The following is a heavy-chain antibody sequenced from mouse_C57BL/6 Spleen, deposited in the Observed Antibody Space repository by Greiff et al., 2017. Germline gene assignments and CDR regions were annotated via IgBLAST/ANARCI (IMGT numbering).Heavy chain of an antibody. V-gene: IGHV5-16*01. J-gene: IGHJ3*01. CDR3: ARGDSNSWFAY. D-gene: IGHD2-5*01. CDR1: GFTFSDYY. CDR2: INYDGSST. Sequence: EVQRVESEGGLVQPGSSMKLSCTASGFTFSDYYMAWVRQVPEKGLEWVANINYDGSSTYYLDSLKSRFIISRDNAKNILYLQMSSLKSEDTATYYCARGDSNSWFAYWGQGTLVTVSA.